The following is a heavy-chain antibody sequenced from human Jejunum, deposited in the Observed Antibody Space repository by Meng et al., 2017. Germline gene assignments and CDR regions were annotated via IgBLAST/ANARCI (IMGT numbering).Heavy chain of an antibody. CDR1: GFTFSTYA. V-gene: IGHV3-23*01. Sequence: GESLKISCAASGFTFSTYAMSWVRQAPGKGLEWVSAISGSGGSTYYADSVKGRFTISRDNSKNTLYLQVNSLRAEDTALYYCAKDCRYANNWDHFDAFDIWGQGTMVTVSS. CDR2: ISGSGGST. J-gene: IGHJ3*02. CDR3: AKDCRYANNWDHFDAFDI. D-gene: IGHD1-14*01.